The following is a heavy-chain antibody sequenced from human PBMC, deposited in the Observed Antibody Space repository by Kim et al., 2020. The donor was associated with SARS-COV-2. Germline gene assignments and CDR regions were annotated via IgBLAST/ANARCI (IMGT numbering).Heavy chain of an antibody. Sequence: SETLSLTCAVYGGSFSGYYWSWIRQPPGKGLEWIGEINHSGSTNYNPSLKSRVTISVDTSKNQFSLKLSSVTAADTAVYYCARWSTYYYGSGSFSIYYGMDVWGQGTTVTVSS. V-gene: IGHV4-34*01. J-gene: IGHJ6*02. CDR2: INHSGST. D-gene: IGHD3-10*01. CDR1: GGSFSGYY. CDR3: ARWSTYYYGSGSFSIYYGMDV.